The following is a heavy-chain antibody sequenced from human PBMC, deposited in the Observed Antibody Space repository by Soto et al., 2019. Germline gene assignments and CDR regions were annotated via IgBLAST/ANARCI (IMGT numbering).Heavy chain of an antibody. CDR3: ARELMVQLERDCYGMDV. Sequence: QVQLVQSGAEVKKPGASVKVSCKASGYTFTGYYMHWVRQAPGQGLEWMGWINPNSGGTNYAQKFQGWVTMTRDTSISTAYMELNRLRSDDTAVYYCARELMVQLERDCYGMDVWGQGTTVTGSS. J-gene: IGHJ6*02. D-gene: IGHD1-1*01. V-gene: IGHV1-2*04. CDR1: GYTFTGYY. CDR2: INPNSGGT.